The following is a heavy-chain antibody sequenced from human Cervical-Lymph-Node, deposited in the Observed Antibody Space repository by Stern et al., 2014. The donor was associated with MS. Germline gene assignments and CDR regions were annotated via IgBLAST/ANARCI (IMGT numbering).Heavy chain of an antibody. V-gene: IGHV3-30*18. J-gene: IGHJ4*02. Sequence: VQLVASGGGVVQPGKSLRLSCAASGFTFSSYGMHWVRQAPGKGLEWVAVISYDGSNKDYADSVMGRLTIARDNSKNTLYLQLHSLRAEDTAVYYCAKSRGKGYYYSHLDYWGQGSLVTVSS. CDR3: AKSRGKGYYYSHLDY. CDR2: ISYDGSNK. CDR1: GFTFSSYG. D-gene: IGHD3-22*01.